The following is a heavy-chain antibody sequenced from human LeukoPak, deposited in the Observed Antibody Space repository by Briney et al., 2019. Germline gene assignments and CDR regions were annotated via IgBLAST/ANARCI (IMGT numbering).Heavy chain of an antibody. D-gene: IGHD6-13*01. CDR2: IYYSGST. CDR1: GGSISSSSYY. CDR3: ARHYSSPYYFDY. Sequence: SETLCVTCTVSGGSISSSSYYWGWIRQPPGKGLEWIGSIYYSGSTYYNPSLKSRVTISVDTSKNQFSLKLTSVTAADTAVYYCARHYSSPYYFDYWGQGSLVTVSS. J-gene: IGHJ4*02. V-gene: IGHV4-39*01.